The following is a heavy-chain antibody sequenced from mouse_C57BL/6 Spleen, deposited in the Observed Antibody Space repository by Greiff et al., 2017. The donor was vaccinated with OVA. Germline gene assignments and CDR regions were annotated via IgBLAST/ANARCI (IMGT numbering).Heavy chain of an antibody. J-gene: IGHJ4*01. CDR3: ARGGTAQATGAMDY. D-gene: IGHD3-2*02. CDR1: GYTFTSYW. CDR2: IDPSDSYT. Sequence: QVQLQQPGAELVMPGASVKLSCKASGYTFTSYWMHWVKQRPGQGLEWIGEIDPSDSYTNYNHKFKGKSTLPVDTSSSTAYMQLSSLTSEDSAVYYCARGGTAQATGAMDYWGQGTSVTVSS. V-gene: IGHV1-69*01.